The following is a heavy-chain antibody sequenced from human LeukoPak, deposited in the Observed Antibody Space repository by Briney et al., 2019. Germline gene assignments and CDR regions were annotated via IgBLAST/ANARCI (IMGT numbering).Heavy chain of an antibody. CDR2: ISGSGGST. CDR3: AKHRGWYCSSTRCYTFNY. V-gene: IGHV3-23*01. D-gene: IGHD2-2*02. Sequence: PVGSLRLSCAASGFTFSSYAMSWVRQAPGKGLEWVSAISGSGGSTYYADSVKGRFTISRDNSKNTLYLQMNSLRVEDTAVYYCAKHRGWYCSSTRCYTFNYWGQGTLVTVSS. CDR1: GFTFSSYA. J-gene: IGHJ4*02.